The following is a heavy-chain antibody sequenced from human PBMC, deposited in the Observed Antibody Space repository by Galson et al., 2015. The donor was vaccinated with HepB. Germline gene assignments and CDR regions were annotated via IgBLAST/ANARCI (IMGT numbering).Heavy chain of an antibody. CDR3: ARDLQGFGELPFDY. CDR1: GYTFTSYA. CDR2: INAGNGNT. D-gene: IGHD3-10*01. Sequence: SVKVSCKASGYTFTSYAMHWVRQAPGQRLEWMGWINAGNGNTKYSQEFQGRVTITRDTSASTAYMELSSLRSEDTAVYYCARDLQGFGELPFDYWGQGTLVTVSS. J-gene: IGHJ4*02. V-gene: IGHV1-3*01.